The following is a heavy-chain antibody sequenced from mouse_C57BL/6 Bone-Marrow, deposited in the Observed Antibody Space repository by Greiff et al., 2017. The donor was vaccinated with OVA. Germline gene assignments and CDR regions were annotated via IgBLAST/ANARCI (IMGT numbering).Heavy chain of an antibody. CDR3: VRSYGNYRYFDV. D-gene: IGHD2-1*01. V-gene: IGHV10-1*01. J-gene: IGHJ1*03. CDR2: IRSKSNNYAT. CDR1: GFSFNTYA. Sequence: EVKVVESGGGLVQPKGSLKLSCAASGFSFNTYAMNWVRQAPGKGLEWVARIRSKSNNYATYYADSVKDRFTISRDDSESMLYLQMNNLKTEDTAMYYCVRSYGNYRYFDVWGTGTTVTVSS.